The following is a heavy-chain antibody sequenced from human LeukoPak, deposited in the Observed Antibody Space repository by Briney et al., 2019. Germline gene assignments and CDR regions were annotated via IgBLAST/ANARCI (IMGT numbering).Heavy chain of an antibody. Sequence: GGSLRLSCAASGFTLSDYAMYWVRHAPGKGLVWVSRFTADGSSTIYADSVMGRFTVSRDSAKNTLYLQMYSLRAEDTAVYYCARAQMGPPTDYWGQGTLVTVSS. CDR2: FTADGSST. D-gene: IGHD1-26*01. V-gene: IGHV3-74*01. J-gene: IGHJ4*02. CDR3: ARAQMGPPTDY. CDR1: GFTLSDYA.